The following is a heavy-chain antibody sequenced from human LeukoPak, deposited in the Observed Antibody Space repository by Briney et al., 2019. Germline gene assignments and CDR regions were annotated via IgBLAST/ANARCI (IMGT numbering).Heavy chain of an antibody. V-gene: IGHV3-30*18. CDR1: GFTFSSYG. CDR2: IWYGGSNK. Sequence: PGRSLRLSCAASGFTFSSYGMHWVRQAPGKGLEWVAVIWYGGSNKYYADSVKGRFTISRDNSKNTLYLQMNSLRAEDTAVYYCAKEGLDVWGKGTTVTVSS. J-gene: IGHJ6*04. CDR3: AKEGLDV.